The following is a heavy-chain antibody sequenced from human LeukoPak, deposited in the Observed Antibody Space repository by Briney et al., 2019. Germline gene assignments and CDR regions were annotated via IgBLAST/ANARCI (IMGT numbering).Heavy chain of an antibody. CDR1: GFTFSSYS. J-gene: IGHJ4*02. D-gene: IGHD6-19*01. Sequence: PGGSLRLSCAASGFTFSSYSMNWVRQAPGKGLEWVSSISSSSSYIYYADSVKGRFTISRDNSKNTLYLQMNSLRAEDTAVYYCARGPKQWLVWYYFDYWGQGTLVTVSS. CDR2: ISSSSSYI. CDR3: ARGPKQWLVWYYFDY. V-gene: IGHV3-21*01.